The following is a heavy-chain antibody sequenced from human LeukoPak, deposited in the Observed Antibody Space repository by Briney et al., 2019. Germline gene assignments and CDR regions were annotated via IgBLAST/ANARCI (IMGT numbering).Heavy chain of an antibody. D-gene: IGHD3-22*01. CDR1: GYSFSNYW. Sequence: GESLKISCKGSGYSFSNYWIGWVRQMPGKGLEWMGIIYPGDSDTRYSPSFQGQVTISADKSISTAYVQWSSLKASDTAMYYCARHHYYDSSGYVSWGQGTLVTVSS. CDR3: ARHHYYDSSGYVS. V-gene: IGHV5-51*01. J-gene: IGHJ5*02. CDR2: IYPGDSDT.